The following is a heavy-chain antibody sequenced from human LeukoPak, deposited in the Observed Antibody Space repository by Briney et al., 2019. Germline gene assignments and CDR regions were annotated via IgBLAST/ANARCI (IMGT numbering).Heavy chain of an antibody. D-gene: IGHD6-19*01. V-gene: IGHV4-4*07. CDR1: GGSISSYY. J-gene: IGHJ4*02. CDR2: IYTSGST. Sequence: PSETLSLTCTVSGGSISSYYWSWIRQPAGKGLEWIGRIYTSGSTNYNPSLKSRVTMSVDTSKNQFSLKLSSVTAPDTAVYYCARHRGSSGWYYFDYWGQGTLVTVSS. CDR3: ARHRGSSGWYYFDY.